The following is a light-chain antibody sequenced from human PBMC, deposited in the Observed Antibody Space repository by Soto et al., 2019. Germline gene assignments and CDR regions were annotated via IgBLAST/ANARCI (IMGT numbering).Light chain of an antibody. V-gene: IGKV3D-20*01. Sequence: EIVLTQSPATLSLSPGERATLSCGASQSVSSNYVAWFQQKPGLAPRLLIYDASSRATGIPDRFRGGGSGTDFTLTISRLEPEDFAVYYCQQYGTSPFTFGPGTKVDIK. CDR2: DAS. CDR3: QQYGTSPFT. CDR1: QSVSSNY. J-gene: IGKJ3*01.